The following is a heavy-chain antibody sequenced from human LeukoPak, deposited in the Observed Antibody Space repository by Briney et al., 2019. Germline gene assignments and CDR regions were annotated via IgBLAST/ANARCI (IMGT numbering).Heavy chain of an antibody. D-gene: IGHD4-17*01. CDR3: ARGAGSYGDYSLWLGY. Sequence: ASVKVSCKAPGYTFSGYGFSWVLQAPGQGLEWMGWVSAYNGNTIYAQSYQGRVTMTTDTSTSTAYMELRSLRPDDTAVYYCARGAGSYGDYSLWLGYWGQGTLVTVSS. J-gene: IGHJ4*02. CDR2: VSAYNGNT. CDR1: GYTFSGYG. V-gene: IGHV1-18*01.